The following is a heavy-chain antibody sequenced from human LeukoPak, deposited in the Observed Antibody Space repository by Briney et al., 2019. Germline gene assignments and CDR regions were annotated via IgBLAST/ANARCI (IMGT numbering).Heavy chain of an antibody. J-gene: IGHJ4*02. CDR3: ARSGVATIRRAFDY. D-gene: IGHD5-24*01. CDR2: INHSGST. CDR1: GGSFSGYY. Sequence: SETLSLTCAVHGGSFSGYYWSWIRQPPGKGLEWIGEINHSGSTNYNPSLKSRVTISVDTSKNQFSLKLSSVTAADTAVYYCARSGVATIRRAFDYWGQGTLVTVSS. V-gene: IGHV4-34*01.